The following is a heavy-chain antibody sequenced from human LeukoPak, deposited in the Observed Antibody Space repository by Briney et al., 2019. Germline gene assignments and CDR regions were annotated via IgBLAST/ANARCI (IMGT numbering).Heavy chain of an antibody. J-gene: IGHJ4*02. CDR1: GFTVSSNY. CDR3: AREPPTYYYDSSGYPGGDY. CDR2: IYSGGST. Sequence: GGSLRLSCAASGFTVSSNYMSWVRQAPGKGLEWVSVIYSGGSTYYADSVKGRFTISRHNSKNTLYLQMSSLRAEDTAVYYCAREPPTYYYDSSGYPGGDYWGQGTLVTVSS. V-gene: IGHV3-53*04. D-gene: IGHD3-22*01.